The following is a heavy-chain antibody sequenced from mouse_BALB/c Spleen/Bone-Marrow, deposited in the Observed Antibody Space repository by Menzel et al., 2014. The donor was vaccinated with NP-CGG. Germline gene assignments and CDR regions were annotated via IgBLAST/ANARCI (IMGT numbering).Heavy chain of an antibody. J-gene: IGHJ3*01. CDR1: GYTFTDYA. V-gene: IGHV1-67*01. CDR3: ARSGYGYDWFAY. D-gene: IGHD2-2*01. Sequence: QVQLQQPGPELVRPGVSVKISCKGSGYTFTDYAMHWVKQSHAKSLEWIGVISTYSGNTNYNQKFKGKATMTVDKPSSTAYMELARLTSEDSAIYYCARSGYGYDWFAYWGQGTLVTVSA. CDR2: ISTYSGNT.